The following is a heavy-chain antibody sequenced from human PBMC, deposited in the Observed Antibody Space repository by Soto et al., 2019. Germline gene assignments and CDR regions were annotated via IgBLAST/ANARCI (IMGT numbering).Heavy chain of an antibody. Sequence: DVQLVESGGGLVQPGGSLRLSCTTSGFTFSKFWMSWVRQAPGKGLEWVANIKHAGSLSYYEDSVKGRFTISRDNAKNSLYLQVNSLRVDDTAVYFCARFLLYSTSGRGWFDPRGQGTLVTVSS. D-gene: IGHD2-2*02. CDR3: ARFLLYSTSGRGWFDP. CDR1: GFTFSKFW. V-gene: IGHV3-7*03. J-gene: IGHJ5*02. CDR2: IKHAGSLS.